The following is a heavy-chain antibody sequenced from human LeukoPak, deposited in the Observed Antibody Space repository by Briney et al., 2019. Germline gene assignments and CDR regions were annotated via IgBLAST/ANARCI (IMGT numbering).Heavy chain of an antibody. J-gene: IGHJ4*02. D-gene: IGHD6-19*01. Sequence: TSETLSLTCTVSGGSIGSGDYYWSWIRQPPGKGLEWIGYIYYSGSTYYNPSLKSRVTISVDTSKNQFSLKLSSVTAADTAVYYCARAGGPLSAVAGLTDYWGQGTLVTVSS. V-gene: IGHV4-30-4*08. CDR3: ARAGGPLSAVAGLTDY. CDR2: IYYSGST. CDR1: GGSIGSGDYY.